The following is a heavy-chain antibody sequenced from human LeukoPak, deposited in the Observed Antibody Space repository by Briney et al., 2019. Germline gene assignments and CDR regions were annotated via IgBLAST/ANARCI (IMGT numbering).Heavy chain of an antibody. Sequence: PGGSLRLSCAASGFTFSTYAMSWVRQAPGKGLEWVSGISGSGGSTFYADSVKGRFTISRDNSKNTLYLQMNSLRVGDTGVYYCAKGVVPEVWGQGTTVTVSS. CDR1: GFTFSTYA. V-gene: IGHV3-23*01. CDR2: ISGSGGST. CDR3: AKGVVPEV. J-gene: IGHJ6*02.